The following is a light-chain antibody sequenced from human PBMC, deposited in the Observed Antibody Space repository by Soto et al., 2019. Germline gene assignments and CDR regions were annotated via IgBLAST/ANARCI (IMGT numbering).Light chain of an antibody. CDR1: TSNIGKTF. J-gene: IGLJ1*01. V-gene: IGLV1-47*01. Sequence: QSVLTQPPSASGTPGQTVNISCSGSTSNIGKTFVYWYQHFPGAAPKLLIYRNTLRPSGVPDRFSAYKSGTSPSLAISGLRSEDEADYYCASWDNNLSGYVFGTGTKVTVL. CDR2: RNT. CDR3: ASWDNNLSGYV.